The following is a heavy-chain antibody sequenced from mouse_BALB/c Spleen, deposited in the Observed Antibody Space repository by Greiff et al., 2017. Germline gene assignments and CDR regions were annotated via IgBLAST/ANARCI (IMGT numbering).Heavy chain of an antibody. CDR1: GFTFSSYY. J-gene: IGHJ3*01. CDR3: ARLQRSWFAY. Sequence: EVKLVESGGGLVKLGGSLKLSCAASGFTFSSYYMSWVRQTPEKRLELVAAINSNGGSTYYPDTVKGRFTISRDNAKNALYLQMSSLKSEDTALYYCARLQRSWFAYWGQGTLVTVSA. V-gene: IGHV5-6-2*01. CDR2: INSNGGST.